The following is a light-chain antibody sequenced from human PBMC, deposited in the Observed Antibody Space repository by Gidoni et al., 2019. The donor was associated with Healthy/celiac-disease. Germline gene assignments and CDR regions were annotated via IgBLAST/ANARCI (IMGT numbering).Light chain of an antibody. CDR2: GAS. Sequence: IVLTQSPGTLSLSPGERATLTCRASQSGSSSYLAWYQQKPGQAPRLLIYGASSRATGIPERFSGSGSGTDFTLTISRLEPEDFAVYYCQQYGSSAWTFGQGTKVEIK. CDR3: QQYGSSAWT. CDR1: QSGSSSY. V-gene: IGKV3-20*01. J-gene: IGKJ1*01.